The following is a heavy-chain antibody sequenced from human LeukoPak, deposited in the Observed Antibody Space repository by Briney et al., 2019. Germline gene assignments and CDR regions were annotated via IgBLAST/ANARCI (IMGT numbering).Heavy chain of an antibody. D-gene: IGHD6-13*01. J-gene: IGHJ4*02. Sequence: PGGSLRLSCAASGFTFSSYNMNWVRQAPGKGLEWVSSIGSSSSYIFYADSVKGRFTISRDNAKNSLYLQMNSLRVEDTAVYYCARVPYSSSWYYFDYWGQGTLVTVSS. CDR1: GFTFSSYN. CDR3: ARVPYSSSWYYFDY. V-gene: IGHV3-21*06. CDR2: IGSSSSYI.